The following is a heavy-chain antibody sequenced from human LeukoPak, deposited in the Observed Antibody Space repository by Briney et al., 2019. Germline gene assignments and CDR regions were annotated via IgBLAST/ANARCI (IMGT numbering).Heavy chain of an antibody. CDR2: VYYSGST. CDR3: ARGRDGYNWRFDY. Sequence: SETLSLTCAVYGGSFSGYYWSWIRQPPGKGLEWIGIVYYSGSTNYNPSLKSRVTISVDTSKNQFSLKLSSVTAADTAVYYCARGRDGYNWRFDYWGQGTLVTVSS. D-gene: IGHD5-24*01. CDR1: GGSFSGYY. J-gene: IGHJ4*02. V-gene: IGHV4-34*01.